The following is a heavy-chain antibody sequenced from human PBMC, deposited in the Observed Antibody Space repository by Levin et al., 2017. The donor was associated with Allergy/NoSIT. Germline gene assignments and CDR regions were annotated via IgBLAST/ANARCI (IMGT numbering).Heavy chain of an antibody. CDR2: ISAHNGNT. CDR1: GYTFISYG. CDR3: AAYIRLVRGVPKYYFDY. J-gene: IGHJ4*02. D-gene: IGHD3-10*01. V-gene: IGHV1-18*01. Sequence: ASVKVSCKASGYTFISYGFSWVRQAPGQGLEWMGWISAHNGNTNYAQNLQGRVTMTTDTSTSTAYMELRSLRSDDTAVYYWAAYIRLVRGVPKYYFDYWGQGTLVTVSS.